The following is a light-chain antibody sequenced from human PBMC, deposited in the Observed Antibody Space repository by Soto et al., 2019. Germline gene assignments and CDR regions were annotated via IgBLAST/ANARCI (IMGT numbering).Light chain of an antibody. CDR1: NSDVGTFYF. Sequence: QSVLTQPRSVSGSPGQSVTISCTGTNSDVGTFYFVSWYQQYPDKGPKLIIYDVTERPSGVPDRFSGSKSGNTASLTISGLQAEDEADYYCCSHAGSYTYVFGSGTKVTVL. CDR3: CSHAGSYTYV. V-gene: IGLV2-11*01. CDR2: DVT. J-gene: IGLJ1*01.